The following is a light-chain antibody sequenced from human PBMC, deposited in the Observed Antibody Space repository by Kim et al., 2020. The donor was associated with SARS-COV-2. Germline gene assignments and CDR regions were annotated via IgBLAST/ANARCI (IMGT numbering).Light chain of an antibody. Sequence: SPGERAPLSCRASQSVSSNLAWYQQKPGQAPRLLIYGASTRATGIPARFSGSGSGTEFTLTISSLQSEDFAVYCCQQYNNWPPWTFGQGTKVDIK. CDR1: QSVSSN. CDR3: QQYNNWPPWT. CDR2: GAS. V-gene: IGKV3-15*01. J-gene: IGKJ1*01.